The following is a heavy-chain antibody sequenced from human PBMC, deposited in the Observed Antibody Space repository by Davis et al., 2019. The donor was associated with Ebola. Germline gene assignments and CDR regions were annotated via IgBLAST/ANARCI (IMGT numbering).Heavy chain of an antibody. CDR2: ISSSRTYI. CDR3: ARHYVYDYYMGLDV. V-gene: IGHV3-21*01. Sequence: GESLKISCAASGFTFSTYTMNWVRQAPGKGLEWVSSISSSRTYIYYADSVKGRFTISRDNSKNTIYLQMNSLRAEDTAVYYCARHYVYDYYMGLDVWGQGTTVAVSS. J-gene: IGHJ6*02. CDR1: GFTFSTYT. D-gene: IGHD5/OR15-5a*01.